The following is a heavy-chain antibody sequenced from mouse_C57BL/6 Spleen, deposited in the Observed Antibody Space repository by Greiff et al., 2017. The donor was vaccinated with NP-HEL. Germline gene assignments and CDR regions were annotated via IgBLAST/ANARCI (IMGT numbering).Heavy chain of an antibody. CDR3: AGGFITTVVRAMDY. CDR2: ISSGSSTI. D-gene: IGHD1-1*01. Sequence: EVQLVESGGGLVKPGGSLKLSCAASGFTFSDYGMHWVRQAPEKGLEWVAYISSGSSTIYYADTVKGRFTISRDNAKNTLFLQITSLRSEDTAMDYCAGGFITTVVRAMDYWGQGTSVTVSS. J-gene: IGHJ4*01. CDR1: GFTFSDYG. V-gene: IGHV5-17*01.